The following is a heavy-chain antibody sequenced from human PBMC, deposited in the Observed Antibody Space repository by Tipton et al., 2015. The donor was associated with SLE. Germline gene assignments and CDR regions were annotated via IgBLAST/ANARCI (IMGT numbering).Heavy chain of an antibody. V-gene: IGHV3-21*01. D-gene: IGHD6-13*01. Sequence: SLRLSCAASGFTFRSYSMNWVRRAPGKGLEWVSSISSSSTYIYYADSVKGRFTISRDNSKNTLYLQMNSLRAEDTAVYYCARDRGSSWFFFDYWGQGTLVTVSS. J-gene: IGHJ4*02. CDR3: ARDRGSSWFFFDY. CDR1: GFTFRSYS. CDR2: ISSSSTYI.